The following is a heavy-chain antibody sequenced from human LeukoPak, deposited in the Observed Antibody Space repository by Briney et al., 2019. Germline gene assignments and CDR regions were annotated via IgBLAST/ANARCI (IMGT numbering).Heavy chain of an antibody. CDR3: AKGTYYHTSGTSSTETFGEN. CDR1: GFTFSSYA. CDR2: ISGGGSGT. Sequence: GGSLRLSCAASGFTFSSYAMSWVRQAPGKGLEWVSVISGGGSGTYYAASVKGRFTISRDNSENTLYLQMNSLRAEDTALYYCAKGTYYHTSGTSSTETFGENWGQGTLVTVSS. D-gene: IGHD3-10*01. V-gene: IGHV3-23*01. J-gene: IGHJ4*02.